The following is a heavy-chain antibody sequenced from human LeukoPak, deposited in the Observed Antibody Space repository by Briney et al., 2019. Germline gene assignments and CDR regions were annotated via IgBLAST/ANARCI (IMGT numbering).Heavy chain of an antibody. D-gene: IGHD2-15*01. CDR3: ARVVGRNYYYYYMDV. V-gene: IGHV4-4*07. CDR2: IYTSGST. J-gene: IGHJ6*03. Sequence: SETLSLTCTVSGGSISSYYWSWIRQPAGKGREWIGRIYTSGSTNYNPSLRSRVTMSVDTSKNQFSLKLSSVTAADTAVYYCARVVGRNYYYYYMDVWGKGTTVTVSS. CDR1: GGSISSYY.